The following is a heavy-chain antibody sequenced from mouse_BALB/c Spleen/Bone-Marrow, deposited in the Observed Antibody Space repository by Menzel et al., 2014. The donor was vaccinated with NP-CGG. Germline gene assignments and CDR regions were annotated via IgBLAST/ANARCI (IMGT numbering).Heavy chain of an antibody. CDR1: GFNIXDTY. J-gene: IGHJ4*01. V-gene: IGHV14-3*02. CDR2: IDPANGNT. CDR3: ARWEYYAMDY. D-gene: IGHD4-1*01. Sequence: DVQLQESGAELVKPGASVKLSCTASGFNIXDTYMHWAKQRPEQGLEWIGRIDPANGNTKYDPKFQGKATITADTSSNTAYLQLSSLTSEDTAVYYCARWEYYAMDYWGQGTSVTVSS.